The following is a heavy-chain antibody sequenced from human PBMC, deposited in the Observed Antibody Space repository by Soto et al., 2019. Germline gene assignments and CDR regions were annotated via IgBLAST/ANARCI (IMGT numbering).Heavy chain of an antibody. J-gene: IGHJ6*02. CDR1: GGTFSRYS. CDR3: AREDRDRETGLVPAAIDGMDV. V-gene: IGHV1-69*08. D-gene: IGHD2-2*01. CDR2: IIPIFGIP. Sequence: QVQLVQSGAEVKKPGSSVKVSCKASGGTFSRYSITWVRQAPGHGLEWIGRIIPIFGIPTYAQKFQGRVTITADEATSTAYRELSSLRSDDTAVYYCAREDRDRETGLVPAAIDGMDVWGRGTTVTVSS.